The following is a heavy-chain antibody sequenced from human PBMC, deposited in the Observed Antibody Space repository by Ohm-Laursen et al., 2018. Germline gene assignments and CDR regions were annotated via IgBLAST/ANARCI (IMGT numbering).Heavy chain of an antibody. CDR3: ARQDSGDYYFDY. J-gene: IGHJ4*02. Sequence: GSLRLSCAASGFTFSNYAMSWVRQAPGKGLEWVSAISGRGDSTYHADSVKGRFTISRDNSKNTLFLEMNSLRAEDTAVYYCARQDSGDYYFDYWGQGTLVTVSS. CDR1: GFTFSNYA. D-gene: IGHD4-17*01. V-gene: IGHV3-23*01. CDR2: ISGRGDST.